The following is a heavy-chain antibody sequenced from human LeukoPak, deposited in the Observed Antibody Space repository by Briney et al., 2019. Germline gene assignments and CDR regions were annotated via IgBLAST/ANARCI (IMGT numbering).Heavy chain of an antibody. CDR3: VRAYSMVRGGDYYMDA. V-gene: IGHV4-34*01. Sequence: SETLSLTCAVYGGSFSGYYWSWIRQPPGKGLKWIGEINHSGSTNYNPSLKSRVTISVDTSKNQFSLKLSSVTAADTAVYYCVRAYSMVRGGDYYMDAWGKGTTVTVSS. CDR2: INHSGST. J-gene: IGHJ6*03. D-gene: IGHD3-10*01. CDR1: GGSFSGYY.